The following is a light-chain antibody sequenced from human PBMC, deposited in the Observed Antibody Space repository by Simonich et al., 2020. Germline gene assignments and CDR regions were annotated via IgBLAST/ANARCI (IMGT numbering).Light chain of an antibody. J-gene: IGKJ2*01. CDR1: QSVLYSSNNQNY. CDR3: QQYYSTPYT. V-gene: IGKV4-1*01. Sequence: DIVMTQSPDSLAVSLVERATINCQSSQSVLYSSNNQNYLAWYQQKPGQPPKLLIYWASTRESGVPDRFRGSGSGTDFTLTISSLQAEDVAVYYCQQYYSTPYTFGQGTKLEIK. CDR2: WAS.